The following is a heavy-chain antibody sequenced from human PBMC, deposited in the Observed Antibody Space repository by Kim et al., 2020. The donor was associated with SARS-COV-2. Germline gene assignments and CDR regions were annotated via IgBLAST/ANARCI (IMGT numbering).Heavy chain of an antibody. CDR2: ISWNSGSI. CDR3: AKSLTWRRLYVWGSTGGPDAFDI. Sequence: GGSLRLSCAASGFTFDDYAMHWVRQAPGKGLEWVSGISWNSGSIGYADSVKGRFTISRDNAKNSLYLQMNSLRAEDTALYYCAKSLTWRRLYVWGSTGGPDAFDIWGQGTMVTVSS. CDR1: GFTFDDYA. V-gene: IGHV3-9*01. J-gene: IGHJ3*02. D-gene: IGHD3-16*01.